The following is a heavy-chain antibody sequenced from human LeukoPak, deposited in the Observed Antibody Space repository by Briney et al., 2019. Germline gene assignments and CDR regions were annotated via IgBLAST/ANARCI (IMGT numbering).Heavy chain of an antibody. D-gene: IGHD3-3*01. J-gene: IGHJ6*02. V-gene: IGHV1-69*13. CDR1: GGTFSSYA. CDR3: ARQALRFLEWSEITYGMDV. CDR2: IIPIFGTA. Sequence: SVKVSCKASGGTFSSYAISWVRQAPGQGLEWMGGIIPIFGTANYAQKFQGRVTITADESTSTAYMELSSLRSEDTAVYYCARQALRFLEWSEITYGMDVWGQGTTVTVSS.